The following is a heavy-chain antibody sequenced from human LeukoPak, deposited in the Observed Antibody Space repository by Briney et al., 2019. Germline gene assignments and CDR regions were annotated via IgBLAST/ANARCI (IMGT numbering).Heavy chain of an antibody. D-gene: IGHD2-2*01. Sequence: GASVKVSCKASGYTFSSYDLNWVRQAPGQRPEWMGWMNAGNGNTKYSQKFQGRITLIRDTSAATAYMELSSLRHDDLAVYYCARGRGTSGTNRDFYYYYYMDVWGKGTTVTVSS. CDR2: MNAGNGNT. J-gene: IGHJ6*03. V-gene: IGHV1-3*01. CDR1: GYTFSSYD. CDR3: ARGRGTSGTNRDFYYYYYMDV.